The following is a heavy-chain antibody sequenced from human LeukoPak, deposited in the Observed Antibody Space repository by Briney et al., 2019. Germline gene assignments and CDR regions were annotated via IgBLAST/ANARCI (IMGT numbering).Heavy chain of an antibody. CDR3: ARDVMVYAIRFGLNWFYP. V-gene: IGHV3-7*01. CDR2: IKQDGSEK. CDR1: GFTFRNYA. J-gene: IGHJ5*02. Sequence: PGASLRLSCAASGFTFRNYAMTWVRQAPGKGLEWVANIKQDGSEKYYVDSVKGRFTISRDNAENSLYLQMNSLRAEDTAVYYCARDVMVYAIRFGLNWFYPWGQGTLVTVSS. D-gene: IGHD2-8*01.